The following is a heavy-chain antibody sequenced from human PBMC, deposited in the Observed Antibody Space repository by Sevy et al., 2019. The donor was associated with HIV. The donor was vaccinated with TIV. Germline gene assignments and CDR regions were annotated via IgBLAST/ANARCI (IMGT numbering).Heavy chain of an antibody. D-gene: IGHD2-21*02. Sequence: GGSLRLSCAASGFTFSSYTVNWVRQAPGKGLEWVSSISSSSGYIYYADSVKGRFTISGDNAKSSLYLQMNSLRAEDTAVYYCARDSSLTYCGGDCSLKSYFDYWGPGTLVTVSS. CDR1: GFTFSSYT. V-gene: IGHV3-21*01. CDR2: ISSSSGYI. CDR3: ARDSSLTYCGGDCSLKSYFDY. J-gene: IGHJ4*02.